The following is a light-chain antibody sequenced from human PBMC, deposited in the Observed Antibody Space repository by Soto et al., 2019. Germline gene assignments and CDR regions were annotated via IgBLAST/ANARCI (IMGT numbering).Light chain of an antibody. V-gene: IGKV3-20*01. J-gene: IGKJ2*01. Sequence: EIVLTQSPGTLSLSPGERATLTCRASQSVSSSYLAWYQQKPGQAPRLLMYDASSRATGIPDRFSGSGSGTDFTLTISRLEPEDFAVYYCQQFGSSFPYTFGEGTKLVIK. CDR1: QSVSSSY. CDR2: DAS. CDR3: QQFGSSFPYT.